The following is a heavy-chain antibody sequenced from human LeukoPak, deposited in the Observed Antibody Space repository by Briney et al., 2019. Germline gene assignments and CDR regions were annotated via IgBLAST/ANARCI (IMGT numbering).Heavy chain of an antibody. CDR3: ARDGPREYQLLYYFDY. CDR1: GFTFSSYA. J-gene: IGHJ4*02. Sequence: GGSLRLSCAASGFTFSSYAMSWVRQAPGKGLEWVSAISGSGSSTYYADSVKGRFTISRDNSKNTLYLQMNSLRAEDTAVYYCARDGPREYQLLYYFDYWGQGTLVTVSS. D-gene: IGHD2-2*01. CDR2: ISGSGSST. V-gene: IGHV3-23*01.